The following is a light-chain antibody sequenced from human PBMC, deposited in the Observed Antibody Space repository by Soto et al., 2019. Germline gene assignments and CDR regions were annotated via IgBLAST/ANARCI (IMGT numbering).Light chain of an antibody. CDR2: DAA. Sequence: DIQMTQSASSLSASVGDRITITCQASQDIGTYLNWYQQKPGQAPKVLIYDAANLQAGVPSRFSGRGSGADFTFTISSLQPEDVATSYYQQYDTLITLGGGTKVEIK. CDR3: QQYDTLIT. V-gene: IGKV1-33*01. CDR1: QDIGTY. J-gene: IGKJ4*01.